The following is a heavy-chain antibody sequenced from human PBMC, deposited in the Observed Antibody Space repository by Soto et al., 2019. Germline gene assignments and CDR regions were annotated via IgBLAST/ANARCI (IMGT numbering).Heavy chain of an antibody. D-gene: IGHD2-15*01. CDR2: ISYDGSNK. Sequence: QVQLVESGGGVVQPGRSLRLSCAASGFTFSSYGMHWVRQAPGKGLEWVAVISYDGSNKYYADSVKGRFTISRDNSKNTLYLQMNSLRAEDTAVYYCAKEAQILGYCSGGSCYSYYFDYWGQATLVTVSS. CDR1: GFTFSSYG. V-gene: IGHV3-30*18. CDR3: AKEAQILGYCSGGSCYSYYFDY. J-gene: IGHJ4*02.